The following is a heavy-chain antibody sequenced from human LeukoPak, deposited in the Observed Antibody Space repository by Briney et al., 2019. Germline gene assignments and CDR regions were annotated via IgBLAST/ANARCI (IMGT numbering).Heavy chain of an antibody. CDR1: GFTFSSYS. D-gene: IGHD3-9*01. J-gene: IGHJ3*02. Sequence: GGSLRLSCAASGFTFSSYSMNWVRQAPGKGLEWASYISSSSSTIYYADSVKGRFTISRDNAKNSLYLQMNSLRDEDTAVYYCARVRYFDWLLYGAFDIWGQGTMVTVSS. CDR3: ARVRYFDWLLYGAFDI. V-gene: IGHV3-48*02. CDR2: ISSSSSTI.